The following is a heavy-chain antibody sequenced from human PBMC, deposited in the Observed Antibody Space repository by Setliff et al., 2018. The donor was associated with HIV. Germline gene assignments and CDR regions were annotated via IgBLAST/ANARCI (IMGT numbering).Heavy chain of an antibody. CDR3: ARVETTVTSRLDY. D-gene: IGHD4-17*01. V-gene: IGHV4-61*09. CDR1: GGSISSGSNY. Sequence: SETLSLTCTVSGGSISSGSNYWSWIRQPAGKGLEWIGHIYTSGSTNYNPSLKSRVTISVDTSKNQFSLRLTSVTAADTAVYFCARVETTVTSRLDYWGQGTLVTVSS. J-gene: IGHJ4*02. CDR2: IYTSGST.